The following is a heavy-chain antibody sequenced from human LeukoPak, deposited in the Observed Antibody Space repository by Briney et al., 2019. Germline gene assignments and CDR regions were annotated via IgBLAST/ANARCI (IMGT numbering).Heavy chain of an antibody. D-gene: IGHD3-3*01. CDR1: GGSISSYY. CDR3: ARTITIFGVVIGSWFDT. J-gene: IGHJ5*02. Sequence: PSETLSLTCTVSGGSISSYYWSWIRQHPGKGLEWIGYIYYSGSTYYNPSLKSRVTISVDTSKNQFSLKLSSVTAADTAVYYCARTITIFGVVIGSWFDTWGQGTLVTVSS. V-gene: IGHV4-59*06. CDR2: IYYSGST.